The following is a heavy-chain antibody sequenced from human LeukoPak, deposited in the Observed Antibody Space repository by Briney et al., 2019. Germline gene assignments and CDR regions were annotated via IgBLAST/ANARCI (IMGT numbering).Heavy chain of an antibody. V-gene: IGHV1-46*01. Sequence: ASMKVSCKASGYTFTNNYLHWVRQAPGQGLEWMGMIYPRDGSTSYAQNFQGRVTVTRDTSTTTVHMELRGLRSEDTAVYYCARDQEGFDYWGQGTVVTVSS. CDR1: GYTFTNNY. J-gene: IGHJ4*02. CDR3: ARDQEGFDY. CDR2: IYPRDGST.